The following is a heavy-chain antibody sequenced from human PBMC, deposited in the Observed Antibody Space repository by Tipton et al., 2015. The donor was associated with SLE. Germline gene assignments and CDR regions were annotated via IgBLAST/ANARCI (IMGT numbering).Heavy chain of an antibody. CDR2: IHDSGAT. J-gene: IGHJ4*02. CDR1: GGSIRSGDYY. Sequence: TLSLTCTVSGGSIRSGDYYWSWIRRHPGKGLEWIGYIHDSGATFYNPSLKSRVTISIDTSKTQFSLKLSSVTAADTAVYYCARAGYSSSWPLDFWGQGRLVTVSS. D-gene: IGHD6-13*01. CDR3: ARAGYSSSWPLDF. V-gene: IGHV4-30-4*01.